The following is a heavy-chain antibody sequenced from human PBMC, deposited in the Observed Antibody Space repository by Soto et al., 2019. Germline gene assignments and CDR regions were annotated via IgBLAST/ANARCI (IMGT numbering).Heavy chain of an antibody. V-gene: IGHV1-69*13. J-gene: IGHJ6*02. Sequence: SVKVSCKASGGTFSSYAISWVRQAPGQGLEWMGGIIPIFGTANYAQKFQGRVTITADESTSTAYMELSSLRSEDTAVYYCARGGSSSSYYYYGMDVWGQGTTVTVSS. CDR3: ARGGSSSSYYYYGMDV. CDR1: GGTFSSYA. D-gene: IGHD6-6*01. CDR2: IIPIFGTA.